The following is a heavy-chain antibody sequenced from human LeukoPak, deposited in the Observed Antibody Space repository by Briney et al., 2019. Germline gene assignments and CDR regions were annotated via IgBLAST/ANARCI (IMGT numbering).Heavy chain of an antibody. Sequence: SSETLSLTCTVSGDSITNNHWSWVRQPPGKGPEWLGHISYTGNTNYNPSLKSRLTISVDTSKNHFSLTLTSVTAADTALYYCARHIFPDGSPFDSWGQGSLVTVSS. J-gene: IGHJ4*02. CDR1: GDSITNNH. CDR2: ISYTGNT. CDR3: ARHIFPDGSPFDS. D-gene: IGHD3-10*01. V-gene: IGHV4-59*08.